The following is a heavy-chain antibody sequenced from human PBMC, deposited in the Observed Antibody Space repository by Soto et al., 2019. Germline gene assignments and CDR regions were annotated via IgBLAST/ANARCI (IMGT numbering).Heavy chain of an antibody. V-gene: IGHV1-18*04. J-gene: IGHJ5*02. CDR2: ISAYNGNT. D-gene: IGHD2-15*01. CDR1: GYTFTSYG. CDR3: ARLHSYIVVVVAATRDLIWYDR. Sequence: QVQLVQSGAEVKKPVASGKVSCKASGYTFTSYGISWVRQAPGQGLEWMGWISAYNGNTNYAQKLQGKVTMTTDTSTSTAYMELMILRADDTAVYYCARLHSYIVVVVAATRDLIWYDRGDQGTLVTVSS.